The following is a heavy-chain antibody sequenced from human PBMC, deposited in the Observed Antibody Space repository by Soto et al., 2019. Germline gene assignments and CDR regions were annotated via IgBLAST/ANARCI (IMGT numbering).Heavy chain of an antibody. CDR1: GGTFSSYA. D-gene: IGHD2-21*02. Sequence: QVQLVQSGAEVKKPGSSVKVSCKASGGTFSSYAISWVRQAPGQGLEWMGGIIPIFGTANYAQKFQGRVTITADEITXXAYMELSSLRSEDTAVYYCARGLGCGGDCHWYFDLWGRGTLVTVSS. CDR2: IIPIFGTA. V-gene: IGHV1-69*12. J-gene: IGHJ2*01. CDR3: ARGLGCGGDCHWYFDL.